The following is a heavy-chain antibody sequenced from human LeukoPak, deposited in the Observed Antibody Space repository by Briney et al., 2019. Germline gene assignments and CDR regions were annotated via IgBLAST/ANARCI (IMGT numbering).Heavy chain of an antibody. Sequence: ASVKVSCKASGYRFTAYPMHWVRQAPGLGLEWMGWINPNSGDTKNAQNFQGRVTMTRDTSISTVYMELSSLRSDDTAVFYCARASGGGQTSFDIWGQGTVVTVSS. CDR3: ARASGGGQTSFDI. J-gene: IGHJ3*02. D-gene: IGHD3-16*01. V-gene: IGHV1-2*02. CDR1: GYRFTAYP. CDR2: INPNSGDT.